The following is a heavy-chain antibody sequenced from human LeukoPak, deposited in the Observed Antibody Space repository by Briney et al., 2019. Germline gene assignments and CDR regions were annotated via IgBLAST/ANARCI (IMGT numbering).Heavy chain of an antibody. D-gene: IGHD3-22*01. J-gene: IGHJ5*02. CDR3: ARDNQIITVNWFDP. CDR1: GFTFSSYA. V-gene: IGHV3-30-3*01. CDR2: ISYDGSNK. Sequence: GRSLRLSCAASGFTFSSYAMHWVRQAPGKGLEWVAVISYDGSNKYYADSVKGRFTISRDNSKNTLFLQMNSLSAEDTAVYYCARDNQIITVNWFDPWGQGTLVTVSS.